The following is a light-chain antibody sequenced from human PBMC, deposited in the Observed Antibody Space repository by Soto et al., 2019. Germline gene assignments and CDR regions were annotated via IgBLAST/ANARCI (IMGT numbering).Light chain of an antibody. CDR2: GAS. CDR3: QQRDKWPRT. J-gene: IGKJ2*01. CDR1: QSVGSY. V-gene: IGKV3-11*01. Sequence: EIVLTQSPATLSLSPGERATLSCRASQSVGSYLAWYQHKPGQAPRLLISGASNRATDIPGRFRGRGSGTDFTLAVSSLESVDSAVYYCQQRDKWPRTFGQGTKLEI.